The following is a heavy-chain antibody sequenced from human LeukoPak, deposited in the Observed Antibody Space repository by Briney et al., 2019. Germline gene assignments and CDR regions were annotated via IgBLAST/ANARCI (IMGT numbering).Heavy chain of an antibody. CDR3: ARVYSSTSGKNAFDI. J-gene: IGHJ3*02. CDR2: IKQEGSEK. D-gene: IGHD6-6*01. V-gene: IGHV3-7*03. Sequence: GGSLRLSCAVSGFTFSSYCMSWVRQAPGKGLEWVANIKQEGSEKTYVDSVKGRFTISRDNAQNSLYLQMNSLRAEDTAVYYCARVYSSTSGKNAFDIWGQGTMVTVSS. CDR1: GFTFSSYC.